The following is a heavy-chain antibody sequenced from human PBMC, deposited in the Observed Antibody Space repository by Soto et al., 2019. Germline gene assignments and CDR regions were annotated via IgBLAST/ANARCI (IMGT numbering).Heavy chain of an antibody. Sequence: EVQLVESGGGLVQPGGSLRLSCAASGFSFSDQYMDSVRQAPGKGLEWVGRTRNKANSYTTEYAASVKGRFTISRDDSNNSLYLQMNSLETEDTAIYYCVRGGADPRHFDYWGQAALVTVSS. CDR2: TRNKANSYTT. CDR1: GFSFSDQY. V-gene: IGHV3-72*01. CDR3: VRGGADPRHFDY. J-gene: IGHJ4*02.